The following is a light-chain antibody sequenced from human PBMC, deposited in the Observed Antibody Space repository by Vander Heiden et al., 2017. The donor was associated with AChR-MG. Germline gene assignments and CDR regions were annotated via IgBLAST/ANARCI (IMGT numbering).Light chain of an antibody. CDR1: ALPKQY. J-gene: IGLJ3*02. CDR3: QSADSSGTYRGV. V-gene: IGLV3-25*03. Sequence: SYELTPPPSVAVSPGQTARITCSGDALPKQYAYWYQQKPGQAPVLVIYKGSERPAGIPERFSGSSSGTTVTLTISGVQAEDEADYYCQSADSSGTYRGVFGGGTKLTVL. CDR2: KGS.